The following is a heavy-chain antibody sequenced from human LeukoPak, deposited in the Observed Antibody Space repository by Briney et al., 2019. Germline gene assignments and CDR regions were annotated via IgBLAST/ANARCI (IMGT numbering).Heavy chain of an antibody. CDR2: ISSSSSYI. J-gene: IGHJ5*02. D-gene: IGHD6-13*01. V-gene: IGHV3-21*01. Sequence: GGSLRLSCAASGFTFSSYSMNWVRQAPGKGLEWVSSISSSSSYIYYADSVKGRFTISRDNAKNSLYLQMNSLRAEDTAVYYCARVNPRQQLLDVDDFDPWGQGPLVTVSS. CDR1: GFTFSSYS. CDR3: ARVNPRQQLLDVDDFDP.